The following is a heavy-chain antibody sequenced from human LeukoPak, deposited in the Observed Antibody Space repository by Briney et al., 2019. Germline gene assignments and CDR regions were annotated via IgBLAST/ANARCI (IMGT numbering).Heavy chain of an antibody. J-gene: IGHJ4*02. CDR1: GITLSNYG. Sequence: GGSLRLSCAVSGITLSNYGMSWVRQAPGKGLEWVASIRGSGGSTNYADSVKGRFTISRDNSKNTLYLHMSSLRAEDTAVYFCAKRGVVIRVILVGFHKEAYYFDSWGQGALATVSS. CDR3: AKRGVVIRVILVGFHKEAYYFDS. V-gene: IGHV3-23*01. CDR2: IRGSGGST. D-gene: IGHD3-22*01.